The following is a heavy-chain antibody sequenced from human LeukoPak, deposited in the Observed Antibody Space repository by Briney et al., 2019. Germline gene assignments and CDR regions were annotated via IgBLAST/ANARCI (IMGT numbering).Heavy chain of an antibody. CDR2: TSYSGNT. CDR3: ARTLGYCSSTSCRKYFQH. Sequence: SETLSLTCSVSGGSISSFYCSWIRQPPGKGLEWIGYTSYSGNTNYNPSLKSRVTISVDTSKNQFSLKLSSVTAADTAVYYCARTLGYCSSTSCRKYFQHWGQGTLVTVSS. J-gene: IGHJ1*01. CDR1: GGSISSFY. V-gene: IGHV4-59*12. D-gene: IGHD2-2*01.